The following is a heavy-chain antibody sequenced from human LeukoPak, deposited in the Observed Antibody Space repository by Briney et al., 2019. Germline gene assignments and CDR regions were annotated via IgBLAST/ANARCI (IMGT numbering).Heavy chain of an antibody. CDR2: ISSSSSYT. CDR1: GFTFSSYS. Sequence: GGSLRLSCAASGFTFSSYSMNWVRQAPGKGLEWVSSISSSSSYTYYADSVKGRFTISRDNAKNSLSMQMNSLRAEDTAVYYCARDSEGWFQNYGMDVWGQGTTVTVSS. V-gene: IGHV3-21*01. D-gene: IGHD6-19*01. J-gene: IGHJ6*02. CDR3: ARDSEGWFQNYGMDV.